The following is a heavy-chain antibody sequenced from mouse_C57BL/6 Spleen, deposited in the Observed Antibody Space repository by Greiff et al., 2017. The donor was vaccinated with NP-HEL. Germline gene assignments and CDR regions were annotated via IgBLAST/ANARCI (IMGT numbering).Heavy chain of an antibody. J-gene: IGHJ2*01. CDR1: GFNIKDYY. CDR3: ARSPIYDGYYVGY. Sequence: EVQLQQSGAELVKPGASVKFSCTASGFNIKDYYMHWVKQRTEQGLEWIGRIDPEDGETKYDPKFQGKATITADTSSNTAYLQLSSLTSEDTAVYDCARSPIYDGYYVGYWGKSTTLSVSS. CDR2: IDPEDGET. D-gene: IGHD2-3*01. V-gene: IGHV14-2*01.